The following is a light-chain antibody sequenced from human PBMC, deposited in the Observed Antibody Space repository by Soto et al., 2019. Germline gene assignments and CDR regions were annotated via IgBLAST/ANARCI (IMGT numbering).Light chain of an antibody. V-gene: IGKV3-20*01. CDR1: QSVSSSY. Sequence: EIVLTQSPGTLSLSPGERATLSCRSSQSVSSSYLAWYQQKPGQAPRLLIYGASSRATGIPDRFSGSGSGTDFTLTISRLEPEDFAVYYCQQHDNGWAFGQGTKVDIK. J-gene: IGKJ1*01. CDR3: QQHDNGWA. CDR2: GAS.